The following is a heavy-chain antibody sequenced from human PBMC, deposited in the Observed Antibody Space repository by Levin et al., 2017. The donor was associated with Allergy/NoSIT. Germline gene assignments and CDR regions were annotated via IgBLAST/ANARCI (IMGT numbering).Heavy chain of an antibody. CDR3: AREGRDYYGSGSLDY. D-gene: IGHD3-10*01. V-gene: IGHV3-30*04. Sequence: GESLKISCAASGFTFSSYAMHWVRQAPGKGLEWVAVISYDGSNKYYADSVKGRFTISRDNSKNTLYLQMNSLRAEDTAVYYCAREGRDYYGSGSLDYWGHGTLVTVSS. CDR1: GFTFSSYA. J-gene: IGHJ4*01. CDR2: ISYDGSNK.